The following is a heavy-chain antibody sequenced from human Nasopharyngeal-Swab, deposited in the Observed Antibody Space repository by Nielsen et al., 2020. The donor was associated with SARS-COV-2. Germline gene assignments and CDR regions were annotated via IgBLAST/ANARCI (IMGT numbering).Heavy chain of an antibody. CDR3: ARVRYYYDSSGYYHPRSESGFTDAFDI. Sequence: ASVKVSCKASGYTFTSYAMHWVRQAPGQRLEWMGWINAGNGNTKYSQKFQGRVTITRDTSASTAYMELSNLRSEDTAVYYCARVRYYYDSSGYYHPRSESGFTDAFDIWGQGTMVTVSS. V-gene: IGHV1-3*01. D-gene: IGHD3-22*01. CDR2: INAGNGNT. CDR1: GYTFTSYA. J-gene: IGHJ3*02.